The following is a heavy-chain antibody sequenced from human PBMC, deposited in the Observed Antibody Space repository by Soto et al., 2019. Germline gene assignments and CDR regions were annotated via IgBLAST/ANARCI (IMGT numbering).Heavy chain of an antibody. CDR2: IKSKTDGGTT. V-gene: IGHV3-15*07. D-gene: IGHD5-12*01. J-gene: IGHJ6*02. CDR3: SPRYSGYEDYYGMDV. Sequence: LGGSLRLSCAASGFTFSNAWMNWVRQAPGKGLEWVGRIKSKTDGGTTDYAAPVKGRFTISRDDSKNTLYLQMNSLKTEDTAVYYCSPRYSGYEDYYGMDVWGQGTTVTVSS. CDR1: GFTFSNAW.